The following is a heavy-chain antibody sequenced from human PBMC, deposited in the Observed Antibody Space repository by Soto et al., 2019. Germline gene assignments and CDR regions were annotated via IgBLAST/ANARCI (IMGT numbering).Heavy chain of an antibody. V-gene: IGHV3-23*01. Sequence: EVKLLESGGGLVQPGGSLRLSCGVSGFTVTSNGVSWVRQAPGKGLEWVSAISPNGQGLWYADSVKGRFTISRDISRNTVFLQMDSLRAEDTAVYYCSKDRQYPRDYFDYWGQGTLVTVSS. CDR3: SKDRQYPRDYFDY. J-gene: IGHJ4*02. D-gene: IGHD4-4*01. CDR1: GFTVTSNG. CDR2: ISPNGQGL.